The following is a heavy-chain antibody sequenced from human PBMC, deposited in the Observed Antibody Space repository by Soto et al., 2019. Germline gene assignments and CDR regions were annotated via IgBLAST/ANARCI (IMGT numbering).Heavy chain of an antibody. CDR1: GYTFTSYY. V-gene: IGHV1-46*03. CDR2: INPSGGST. D-gene: IGHD6-13*01. Sequence: QVQLVQSGAEVKKPGASVKVSCKASGYTFTSYYMHWVRQAPGQGLEWMGIINPSGGSTSYAQKFQGRVTMTRDTSTSTVYMELSSLRSEDTAVYYCARDRSGRPEKRGIPFDYWGQGTLVTVSS. J-gene: IGHJ4*02. CDR3: ARDRSGRPEKRGIPFDY.